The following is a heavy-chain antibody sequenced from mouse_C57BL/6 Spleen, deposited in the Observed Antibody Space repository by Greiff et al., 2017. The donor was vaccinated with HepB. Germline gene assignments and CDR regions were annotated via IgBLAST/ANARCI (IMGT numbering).Heavy chain of an antibody. V-gene: IGHV5-4*01. D-gene: IGHD2-5*01. Sequence: EVKVVESGGGLVKPGGSLKLSCAASGFTFSSYAMSWVRQTPEKRLEWVATISDGGSYTYYPDNVKGRFTISRDNAKNNLYLQMSHLKSEDTAMYYCARDRGSNSGAMDYWGQGTSVTVSS. CDR2: ISDGGSYT. J-gene: IGHJ4*01. CDR1: GFTFSSYA. CDR3: ARDRGSNSGAMDY.